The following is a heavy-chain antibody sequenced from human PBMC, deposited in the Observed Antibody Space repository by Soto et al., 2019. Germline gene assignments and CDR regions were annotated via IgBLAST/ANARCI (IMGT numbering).Heavy chain of an antibody. Sequence: QVQLVQSGAEVKKPGASVKVSCKASGYTFTSSDINWVRQATGQGLEWMGWMNPNTGNTGHAQKFQGRITLTRGTSISTAYLELSSLNSDDSAVYYCARGASPWGQGTLVTVSS. CDR3: ARGASP. CDR2: MNPNTGNT. V-gene: IGHV1-8*01. CDR1: GYTFTSSD. J-gene: IGHJ5*02.